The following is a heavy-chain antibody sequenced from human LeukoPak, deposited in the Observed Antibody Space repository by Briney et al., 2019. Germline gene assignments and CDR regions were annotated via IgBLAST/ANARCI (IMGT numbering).Heavy chain of an antibody. V-gene: IGHV3-7*01. J-gene: IGHJ6*02. CDR2: IKQDGSEE. CDR3: ARDRANYYYYTVWTS. CDR1: GFTFSSYW. Sequence: GGSLRLSCAASGFTFSSYWMSWVRQAPGKGLEWVANIKQDGSEEYYVDSVKGRFTISRDNAKNSLYLQMNSLRAEDTAVYYCARDRANYYYYTVWTSGAKGPRSPSP.